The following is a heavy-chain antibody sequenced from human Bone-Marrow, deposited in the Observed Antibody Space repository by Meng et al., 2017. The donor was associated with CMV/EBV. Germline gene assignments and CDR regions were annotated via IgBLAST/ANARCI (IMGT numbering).Heavy chain of an antibody. Sequence: FTSDFIHWLRQAPGQGLEWMGIINPSDGSANYAQKFQGRVTMTRDTSTSTIYMELSSLRFEDTAVYYCARDPYCSGIYCQGGWFDPWGQGTLVTVSS. CDR2: INPSDGSA. CDR1: FTSDF. D-gene: IGHD2-15*01. V-gene: IGHV1-46*01. J-gene: IGHJ5*02. CDR3: ARDPYCSGIYCQGGWFDP.